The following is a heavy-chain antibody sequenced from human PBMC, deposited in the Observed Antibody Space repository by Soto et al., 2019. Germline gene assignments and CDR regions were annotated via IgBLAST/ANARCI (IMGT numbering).Heavy chain of an antibody. Sequence: GGSLRVSCIAPGFTCVDYTMSWFRQAPGKGLEWVGFIRSKAYGGTTEYAASVKGRFTISRDDSKSIAYLQMNSLRAEDTAVYYCAKPGYCSGGRCYISATSRYYFDYWGQGALVTVSS. V-gene: IGHV3-49*03. J-gene: IGHJ4*02. CDR2: IRSKAYGGTT. CDR3: AKPGYCSGGRCYISATSRYYFDY. D-gene: IGHD2-15*01. CDR1: GFTCVDYT.